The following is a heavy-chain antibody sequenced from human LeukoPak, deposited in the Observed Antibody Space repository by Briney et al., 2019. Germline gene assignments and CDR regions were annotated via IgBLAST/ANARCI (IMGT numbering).Heavy chain of an antibody. CDR3: ARDPGSGSFVDY. CDR2: IWYDGSNK. V-gene: IGHV3-33*07. CDR1: GFTFSRSW. Sequence: PGGSLRLSCATSGFTFSRSWMSWVRQAPGKGLEWVAVIWYDGSNKYYADSVKGRFTISRDNSKNTLYLQMNSLRAEDTAVYYCARDPGSGSFVDYWGQGTLVTVSS. J-gene: IGHJ4*02. D-gene: IGHD3-10*01.